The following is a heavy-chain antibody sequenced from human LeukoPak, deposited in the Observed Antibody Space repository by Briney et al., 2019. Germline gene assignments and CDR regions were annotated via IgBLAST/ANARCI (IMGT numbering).Heavy chain of an antibody. Sequence: ASVKVSCKASGYSFTRYFIHWVRQAPGQGLEWMGIIIPSDGSTSHAQKFQGRVTMTRDTSTSTVYMELSSLRSEDTAVYYCARGKVVTMVRGVIITYFDYWGQGTLVTVSS. V-gene: IGHV1-46*01. CDR1: GYSFTRYF. J-gene: IGHJ4*02. CDR3: ARGKVVTMVRGVIITYFDY. D-gene: IGHD3-10*01. CDR2: IIPSDGST.